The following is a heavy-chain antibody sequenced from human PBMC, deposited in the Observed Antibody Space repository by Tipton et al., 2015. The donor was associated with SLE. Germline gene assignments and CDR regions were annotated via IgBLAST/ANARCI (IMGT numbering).Heavy chain of an antibody. CDR1: GFTFSRYT. CDR3: ARKIEAVVKHYFDY. V-gene: IGHV4-34*01. CDR2: INHSGST. J-gene: IGHJ4*02. Sequence: LRLSCAASGFTFSRYTMSWVRQAPGKGLEWIGEINHSGSTKYNPSLKSRVTISVDTSKNQFSLKLTSVTAADTAVYYCARKIEAVVKHYFDYWGQGTLVTVSS.